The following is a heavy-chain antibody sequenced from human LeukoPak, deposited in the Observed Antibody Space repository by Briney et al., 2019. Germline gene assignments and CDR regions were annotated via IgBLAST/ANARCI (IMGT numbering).Heavy chain of an antibody. CDR2: INSDGSST. D-gene: IGHD3-3*01. J-gene: IGHJ6*03. Sequence: GGSLRLSCAASGFTFSSYWMHWVRQAPGKGLVWVSRINSDGSSTSYADSVKGRFTISRDNSKNTLYLQMNSLRAEDTAVYYCAKALLWSGLGYYMDVWGKGTTVTVSS. V-gene: IGHV3-74*01. CDR1: GFTFSSYW. CDR3: AKALLWSGLGYYMDV.